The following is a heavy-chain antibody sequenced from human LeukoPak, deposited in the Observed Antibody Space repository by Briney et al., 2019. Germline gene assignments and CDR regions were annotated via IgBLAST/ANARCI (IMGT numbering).Heavy chain of an antibody. J-gene: IGHJ6*04. CDR3: ARSGPAAIRSLYYYYGMDV. V-gene: IGHV4-31*03. CDR2: IYYSGST. CDR1: GGSISSGGYY. Sequence: SQTLSLTCTVSGGSISSGGYYWSWIRQHPGKGLEWIGYIYYSGSTYYNPSLKSRVTISIDTSKNQFSLKLSSVTTADTAVYYCARSGPAAIRSLYYYYGMDVWGKGTTVTVSS. D-gene: IGHD2-2*01.